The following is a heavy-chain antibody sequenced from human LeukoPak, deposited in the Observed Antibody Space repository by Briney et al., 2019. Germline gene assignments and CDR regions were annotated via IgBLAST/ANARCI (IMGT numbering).Heavy chain of an antibody. J-gene: IGHJ5*02. V-gene: IGHV4-38-2*02. CDR1: GYSISSGYY. D-gene: IGHD2-2*01. CDR3: ARGYCSSTSCLNWFDP. Sequence: SETLSLTCTVSGYSISSGYYWSWIRQSPGTGLEWIGCVYYSGSTTYNPSLKSRVTISIDTSKNQFSLKLSSVTAADTAFYYCARGYCSSTSCLNWFDPWGQGTLVTVSS. CDR2: VYYSGST.